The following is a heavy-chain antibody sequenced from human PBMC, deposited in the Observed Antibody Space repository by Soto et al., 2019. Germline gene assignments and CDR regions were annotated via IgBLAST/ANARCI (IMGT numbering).Heavy chain of an antibody. Sequence: QVQLVQSGAEVKKPGASVKVSCKASGYTFTSYYMHWVRQAPGQGLEWMGIINPSGGSTSYAQKXQGRVTMTRDXXTXTXXMELSSLRSEDTAVYYCASNMVRGVIIQATYGMDVWGQGTTVTVSS. CDR1: GYTFTSYY. V-gene: IGHV1-46*01. D-gene: IGHD3-10*01. J-gene: IGHJ6*02. CDR3: ASNMVRGVIIQATYGMDV. CDR2: INPSGGST.